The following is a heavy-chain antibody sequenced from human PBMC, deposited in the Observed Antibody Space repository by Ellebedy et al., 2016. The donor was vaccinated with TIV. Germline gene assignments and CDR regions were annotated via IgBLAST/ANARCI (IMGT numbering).Heavy chain of an antibody. CDR1: AFTFSSYA. Sequence: GGSLRLXXAASAFTFSSYAMSWVRQAPGKGLEWVSGVSGSGGSTYYADSVKGRFTISRDNSKNTLYLQMNSLRAEDTAVYYCARRSIAAAGSVDYWGEGNLGTVSS. CDR2: VSGSGGST. D-gene: IGHD6-13*01. V-gene: IGHV3-23*01. CDR3: ARRSIAAAGSVDY. J-gene: IGHJ4*02.